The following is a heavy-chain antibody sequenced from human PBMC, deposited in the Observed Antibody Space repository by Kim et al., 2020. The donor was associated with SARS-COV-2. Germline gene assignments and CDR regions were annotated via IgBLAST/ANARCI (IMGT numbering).Heavy chain of an antibody. J-gene: IGHJ6*02. V-gene: IGHV1-58*01. CDR1: GFTFTSSA. CDR3: AADTLYDILTGYYDGTYYYYGMDV. Sequence: SVKVSCKASGFTFTSSAVQWVRQARGQRLEWIGWIVVGSGNTNYAQKFQERVTITRDMSTSTAYMELSSLRSEDTAVYYCAADTLYDILTGYYDGTYYYYGMDVWGQGTTVTVSS. D-gene: IGHD3-9*01. CDR2: IVVGSGNT.